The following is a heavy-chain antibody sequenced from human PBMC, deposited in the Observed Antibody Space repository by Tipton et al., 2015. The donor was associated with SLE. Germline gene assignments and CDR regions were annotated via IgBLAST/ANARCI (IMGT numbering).Heavy chain of an antibody. CDR2: INHSGST. CDR3: ARGGWGVAFDI. J-gene: IGHJ3*02. V-gene: IGHV4-34*01. CDR1: GGSFSGYY. D-gene: IGHD3-16*01. Sequence: TLSLTCAVYGGSFSGYYWSWIRQPPGKGLEWIGEINHSGSTNYNPSLKSRVTISVDTSKNQFSLKLSSATAADTAVYYCARGGWGVAFDIWGQGTMVTVSS.